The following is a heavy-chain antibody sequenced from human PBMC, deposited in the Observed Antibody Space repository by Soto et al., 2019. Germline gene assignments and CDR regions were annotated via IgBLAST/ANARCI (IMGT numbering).Heavy chain of an antibody. CDR3: ATHGAYDSSGYYYIFDY. Sequence: ASVQVSGKVSGYTLTELSMHWVRQAPGKGLEWMGGFDPEDGETIYAQKFQGRVTMTEDTSTDTAYMELSSLRSEDTAVYYCATHGAYDSSGYYYIFDYWGHGTLVTVSS. D-gene: IGHD3-22*01. CDR1: GYTLTELS. V-gene: IGHV1-24*01. CDR2: FDPEDGET. J-gene: IGHJ4*01.